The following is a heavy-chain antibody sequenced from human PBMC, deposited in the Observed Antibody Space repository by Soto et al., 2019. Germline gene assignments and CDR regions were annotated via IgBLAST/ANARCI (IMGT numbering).Heavy chain of an antibody. D-gene: IGHD6-13*01. CDR3: ARHQPTYSSSWYRPLPHYYYYGMDV. V-gene: IGHV3-33*01. J-gene: IGHJ6*02. CDR1: GFTFSSYG. Sequence: GGSLRLSCAASGFTFSSYGMHWVRQAPGKGLEWVAVIWYDGSNKYYADSVKGRFTMSRDNSKNTLYLQMNSLRAEDTAVYYCARHQPTYSSSWYRPLPHYYYYGMDVWGQGTTVTVSS. CDR2: IWYDGSNK.